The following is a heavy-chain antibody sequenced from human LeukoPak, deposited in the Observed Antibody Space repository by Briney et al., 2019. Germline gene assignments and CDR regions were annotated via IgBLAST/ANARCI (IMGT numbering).Heavy chain of an antibody. CDR1: GFTFSSYA. J-gene: IGHJ6*03. CDR2: ILDSGYST. CDR3: AKLGGHPLHNYYVGV. V-gene: IGHV3-23*01. D-gene: IGHD3-16*01. Sequence: GGSLRLSCAASGFTFSSYAMSWVRQAQATGLEWVSGILDSGYSTYYANSVKGRFTISRDNSNNTLYLQMNSLRAEETAVYYCAKLGGHPLHNYYVGVWGKGTTVAVSS.